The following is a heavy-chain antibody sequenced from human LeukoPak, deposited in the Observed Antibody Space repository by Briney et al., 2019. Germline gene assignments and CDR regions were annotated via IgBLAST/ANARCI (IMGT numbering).Heavy chain of an antibody. V-gene: IGHV4-39*01. CDR3: ARLFTQSGSYYHDY. D-gene: IGHD1-26*01. Sequence: SETLSLTCTVPGGSIISSSYYWGGIRQPPGKGVEWTESIYYSKSTYYNPSLKSRVTISVDTSKNQFSMKLSSVTAADTAVYYCARLFTQSGSYYHDYWGQGTLVTVSS. CDR2: IYYSKST. CDR1: GGSIISSSYY. J-gene: IGHJ4*02.